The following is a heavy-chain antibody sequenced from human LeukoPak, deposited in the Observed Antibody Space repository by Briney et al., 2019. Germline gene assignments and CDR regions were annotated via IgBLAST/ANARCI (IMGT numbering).Heavy chain of an antibody. Sequence: ASVKVSCKASAYTYTGYYMHWVRQAPGQGLERMAWINPNSGGTYYAQNFHDRITMTRDTSISTAYMELSRLRSDDTAIYYCARANALYCSSTSCLFDYWGQGTLVTVSS. D-gene: IGHD2-2*01. J-gene: IGHJ4*02. CDR3: ARANALYCSSTSCLFDY. V-gene: IGHV1-2*02. CDR2: INPNSGGT. CDR1: AYTYTGYY.